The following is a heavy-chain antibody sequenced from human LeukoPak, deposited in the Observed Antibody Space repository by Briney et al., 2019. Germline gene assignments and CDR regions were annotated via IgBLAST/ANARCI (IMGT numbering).Heavy chain of an antibody. CDR2: ISIDGSKK. V-gene: IGHV3-30-3*01. Sequence: GRALRLSRAHSRCSFSRYLVHWVRQAPREGLEWVALISIDGSKKYNANSVKGRFTISRDNTKNTQYLQMKRLRAEDTAAEYCSRGLWEPSGDYYYGMYGWGQGTTVTASS. CDR1: RCSFSRYL. CDR3: SRGLWEPSGDYYYGMYG. J-gene: IGHJ6*02. D-gene: IGHD1-26*01.